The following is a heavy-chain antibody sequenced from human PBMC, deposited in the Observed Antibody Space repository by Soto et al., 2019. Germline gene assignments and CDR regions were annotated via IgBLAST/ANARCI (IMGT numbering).Heavy chain of an antibody. V-gene: IGHV4-31*03. D-gene: IGHD1-26*01. CDR2: INYSGTT. J-gene: IGHJ6*02. CDR1: GGSFSSDSFI. CDR3: ARDHKWDGMDV. Sequence: QVQLQESGPGLVKPSQTLSLTCSVSGGSFSSDSFIWSWVRQFPGKGLEWIGYINYSGTTYYNPSLRSRITMSVDTSKNQFSLNLRSVTAADTAVYYCARDHKWDGMDVWGQETTVTVSS.